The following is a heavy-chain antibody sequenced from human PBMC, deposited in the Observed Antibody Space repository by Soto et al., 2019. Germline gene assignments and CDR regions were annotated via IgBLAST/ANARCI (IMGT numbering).Heavy chain of an antibody. CDR2: IKQDGSEK. Sequence: EVQLVESGGGLVQPGGSLRLSCAASGFTFSSYWMSWVRQAPGTGLEWVANIKQDGSEKYYVDSVKGRFTISRDNAKNSLYLQMNSLRAEDTAVYYCASWFGNYGMDVWGQGTTVTVSS. CDR1: GFTFSSYW. CDR3: ASWFGNYGMDV. V-gene: IGHV3-7*01. J-gene: IGHJ6*02. D-gene: IGHD3-10*01.